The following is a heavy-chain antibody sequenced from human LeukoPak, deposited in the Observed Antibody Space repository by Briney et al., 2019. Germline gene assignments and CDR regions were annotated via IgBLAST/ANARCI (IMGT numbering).Heavy chain of an antibody. D-gene: IGHD2-15*01. Sequence: GGSLRLSCTASGFSFNSYSMDWVRQAPGKGLEWVSSISSSSSYIYYADSVKGRFTISRDNAKNSLYLQMNSLRAEDTAVYYCARDVLSGGSRWGQGTLVTVSS. CDR3: ARDVLSGGSR. CDR1: GFSFNSYS. CDR2: ISSSSSYI. V-gene: IGHV3-21*01. J-gene: IGHJ4*02.